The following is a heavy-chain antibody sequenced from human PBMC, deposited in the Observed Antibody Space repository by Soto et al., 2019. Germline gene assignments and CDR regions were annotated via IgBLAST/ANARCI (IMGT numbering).Heavy chain of an antibody. V-gene: IGHV3-74*01. Sequence: EVQRVESGGGLLQPGGSLRLSCAASEFTFSGRSVHWVRQAPGKGLVWVSGIDKVGTDSTYADSVKGRFTSSRDNAKNTVYLQMHSLRVEDTAVCYCARGWFGPDVWGKGTTVTVSS. CDR2: IDKVGTDS. CDR3: ARGWFGPDV. J-gene: IGHJ6*03. CDR1: EFTFSGRS. D-gene: IGHD3-10*01.